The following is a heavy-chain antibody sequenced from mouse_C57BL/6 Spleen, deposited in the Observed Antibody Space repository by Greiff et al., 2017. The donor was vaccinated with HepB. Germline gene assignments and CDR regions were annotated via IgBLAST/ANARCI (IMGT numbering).Heavy chain of an antibody. Sequence: QVQLKQSGAELVRPGTSVKVSCKASGYAFTNYLIEWVKQRPGQGLEWIGVINPGSGGTNYNEKFKGKATLTADKSSSTAYMQLSSLTSEDSAVYFCARSWDYYGLDYWGQGTTLTVSS. J-gene: IGHJ2*01. CDR1: GYAFTNYL. CDR2: INPGSGGT. D-gene: IGHD1-1*01. CDR3: ARSWDYYGLDY. V-gene: IGHV1-54*01.